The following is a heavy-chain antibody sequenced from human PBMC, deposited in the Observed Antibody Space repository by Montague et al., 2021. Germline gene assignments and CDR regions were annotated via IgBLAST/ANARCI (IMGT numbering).Heavy chain of an antibody. V-gene: IGHV4-34*01. CDR2: VRHIGST. Sequence: ETLSLTCGVYGGSLSEYYWRWIRQSPEKGLEWIGEVRHIGSTNYDPSLKSRVTMSVDKSKNQFSLKLRSVTAADTAVYYCASDRGPFDYWGQGTVVTVSS. CDR3: ASDRGPFDY. J-gene: IGHJ4*02. D-gene: IGHD3-10*01. CDR1: GGSLSEYY.